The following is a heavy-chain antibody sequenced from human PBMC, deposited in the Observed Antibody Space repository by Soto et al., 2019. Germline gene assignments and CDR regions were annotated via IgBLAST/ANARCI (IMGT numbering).Heavy chain of an antibody. V-gene: IGHV4-59*01. J-gene: IGHJ3*02. CDR2: IYYSGST. D-gene: IGHD3-22*01. Sequence: PSETLSLTCTVSGGSISSDYWSWIRQPPGNGLEWIGYIYYSGSTNYNPSLKSRVTISVDTSKNQFSLKLSSVTAADTAVYYCARVWYYYDSSSPGAFDIWGQGTMVTVSS. CDR1: GGSISSDY. CDR3: ARVWYYYDSSSPGAFDI.